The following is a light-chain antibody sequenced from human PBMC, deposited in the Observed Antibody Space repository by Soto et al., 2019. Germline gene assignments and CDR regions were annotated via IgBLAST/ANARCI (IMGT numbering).Light chain of an antibody. CDR2: SAS. CDR1: HNIRTY. V-gene: IGKV1-39*01. Sequence: DIQMTQPPSSLSASVGDSVTITCRASHNIRTYLNWYQQKPGRAPKLLIHSASALPSGVPSRFSGSGSGTEFTLTMSGLQPEDFATYYCQKGHSTPYTFGQGTKADIK. J-gene: IGKJ2*01. CDR3: QKGHSTPYT.